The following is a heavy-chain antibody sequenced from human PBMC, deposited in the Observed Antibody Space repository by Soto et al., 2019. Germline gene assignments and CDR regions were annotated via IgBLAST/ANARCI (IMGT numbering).Heavy chain of an antibody. CDR3: AREDYGGNYFDY. V-gene: IGHV4-30-4*01. CDR2: IYCSGST. CDR1: GGSISSGDYY. D-gene: IGHD4-17*01. J-gene: IGHJ4*02. Sequence: SETLSLTCTVSGGSISSGDYYWSWIRQPPGKGLEWIGYIYCSGSTYHNQSLKSRVTISVDTSKNQFSPKLSSVTAADTAVYYCAREDYGGNYFDYWGQGTLVTVSS.